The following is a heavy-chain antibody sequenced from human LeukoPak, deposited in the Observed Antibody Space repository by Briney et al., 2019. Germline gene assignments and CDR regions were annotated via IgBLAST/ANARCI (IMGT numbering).Heavy chain of an antibody. CDR3: ARAGGGYNLDY. D-gene: IGHD5-24*01. V-gene: IGHV4-59*01. J-gene: IGHJ4*02. CDR1: GGSISSYY. CDR2: IYDSGST. Sequence: KPSETLSLTCTVSGGSISSYYWSWIRQPPGKGLEWIGYIYDSGSTNYNPSLRSRVTMSGDTSKNQFSLKLASMSAADTAVYYRARAGGGYNLDYWGQGTLVTVSS.